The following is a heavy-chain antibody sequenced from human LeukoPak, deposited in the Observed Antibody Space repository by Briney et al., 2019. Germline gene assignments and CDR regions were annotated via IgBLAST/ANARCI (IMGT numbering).Heavy chain of an antibody. CDR2: INPSGGST. Sequence: ASVKVSCKASGYTFTSYYMHWVRQAPGQGLEWMGIINPSGGSTSYAQKFQGRVTMTEDTSTDTAYMELSSLRSEDTAVYYCATDRSTLGYWGQGTLVTVSS. V-gene: IGHV1-46*01. CDR3: ATDRSTLGY. D-gene: IGHD5/OR15-5a*01. J-gene: IGHJ4*02. CDR1: GYTFTSYY.